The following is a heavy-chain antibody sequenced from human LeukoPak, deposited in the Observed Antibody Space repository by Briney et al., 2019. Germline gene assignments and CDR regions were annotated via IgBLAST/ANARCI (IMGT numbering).Heavy chain of an antibody. CDR1: EYMITTHW. V-gene: IGHV5-51*01. D-gene: IGHD3/OR15-3a*01. J-gene: IGHJ4*02. CDR3: ARDGRAFDY. Sequence: GESLKISCKGSEYMITTHWIGWVRQMPGKGLEWMGVIYPGDSDTRYSPSFQGQVTISADKSISTAYLQWSSLKASDTAMYYCARDGRAFDYWGQGTLVTVSS. CDR2: IYPGDSDT.